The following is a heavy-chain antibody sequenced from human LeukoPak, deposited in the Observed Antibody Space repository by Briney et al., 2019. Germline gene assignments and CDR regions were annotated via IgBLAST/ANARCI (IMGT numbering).Heavy chain of an antibody. CDR2: IYYSGST. J-gene: IGHJ4*02. Sequence: PSETLSLTCTVSGGSISSSSYYWGWIRQPPGKGLEWIGSIYYSGSTYYNPSLKSRVTISVDTSKNQFSLKLSSVTAADTAVYYCARGGGPSWIAVAYNDYWGQGTLVTVSS. V-gene: IGHV4-39*01. CDR1: GGSISSSSYY. D-gene: IGHD6-19*01. CDR3: ARGGGPSWIAVAYNDY.